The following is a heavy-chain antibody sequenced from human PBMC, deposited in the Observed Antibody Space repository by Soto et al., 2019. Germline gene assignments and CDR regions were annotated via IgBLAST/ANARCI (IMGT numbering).Heavy chain of an antibody. CDR1: GYSFTTYG. Sequence: QVQLVQSGAEVKKPGASVKVSCKASGYSFTTYGISWVRQAPGQGLEWMGWISTYNGDTDYAQNLQGRVTMPTDTSTTTAYMGLRSLRSDDTAVYYCAREGSMPYYYYGMDVWAKGPRSPSP. CDR3: AREGSMPYYYYGMDV. CDR2: ISTYNGDT. D-gene: IGHD2-2*01. V-gene: IGHV1-18*01. J-gene: IGHJ6*02.